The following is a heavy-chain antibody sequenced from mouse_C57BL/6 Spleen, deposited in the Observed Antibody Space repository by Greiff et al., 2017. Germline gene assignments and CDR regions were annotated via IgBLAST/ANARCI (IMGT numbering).Heavy chain of an antibody. CDR3: ARGGYYGSRPYWYFDV. CDR1: GYSITSGYY. Sequence: EVQLVESGPGLVKPSQSLSLTCSVTGYSITSGYYWNWIRQFPGNKLEWMGYISYDGSNNYNPSLKNRISITRDTSKNQFFLKLNSVTTEDTATXYCARGGYYGSRPYWYFDVWGTGTTVTVSS. CDR2: ISYDGSN. J-gene: IGHJ1*03. D-gene: IGHD1-1*01. V-gene: IGHV3-6*01.